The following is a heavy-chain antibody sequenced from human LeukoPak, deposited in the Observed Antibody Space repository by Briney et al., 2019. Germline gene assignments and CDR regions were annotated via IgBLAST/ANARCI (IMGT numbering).Heavy chain of an antibody. CDR1: GGSISSGGYY. CDR2: IYYSGST. V-gene: IGHV4-31*03. J-gene: IGHJ3*02. CDR3: ARDRTSQRKDAFDI. Sequence: SQTLSLTCTVSGGSISSGGYYWSWIRQHPGKGLEWIGYIYYSGSTYYNPSLKRRVTISVDTSKNQFSLKLSSVTAADTAVYYCARDRTSQRKDAFDIWGQGTMVTVSS.